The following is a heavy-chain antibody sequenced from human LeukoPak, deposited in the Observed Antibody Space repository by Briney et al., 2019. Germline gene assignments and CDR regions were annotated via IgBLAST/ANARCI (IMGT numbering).Heavy chain of an antibody. V-gene: IGHV1-69*13. Sequence: ASVKVSCKASGGTFSSYAISWVRQAPGQGLEWMGGIIPIFGTANYAQKFQGRVTITADESTSTAYMELSSLRSEDTAVYYCARVPEANGCCAYYYGMDVWGQGTTVTVSS. D-gene: IGHD2-15*01. CDR2: IIPIFGTA. CDR3: ARVPEANGCCAYYYGMDV. J-gene: IGHJ6*02. CDR1: GGTFSSYA.